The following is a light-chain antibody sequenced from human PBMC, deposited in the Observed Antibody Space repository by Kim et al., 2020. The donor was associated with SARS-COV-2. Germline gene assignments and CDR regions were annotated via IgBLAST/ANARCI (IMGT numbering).Light chain of an antibody. J-gene: IGLJ3*02. CDR3: FSYAGSDYWV. CDR2: EVS. Sequence: QSALTQPPSASGSPGQSVTISCTGTSTDGRGYNSVSWYQHHPGQAPKLMIYEVSQRPSGVPDRFSGSKSGNTASLTVSGLHPDDEADYYCFSYAGSDYWVFGGGTQLTVL. CDR1: STDGRGYNS. V-gene: IGLV2-8*01.